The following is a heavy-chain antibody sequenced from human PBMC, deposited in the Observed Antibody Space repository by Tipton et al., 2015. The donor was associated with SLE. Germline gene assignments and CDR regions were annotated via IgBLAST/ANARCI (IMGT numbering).Heavy chain of an antibody. V-gene: IGHV4-39*07. CDR1: GGSISSSSYY. CDR2: IYHSGST. J-gene: IGHJ3*02. Sequence: TLSLTCTVSGGSISSSSYYWGWIRQPPGKGLEWIGSIYHSGSTYYNPSPKSRVTISVDTSKNQFSLKLSSVTAADTAVYYCARVKDRYSSSWFDAFDIWGQGTMVTVSS. CDR3: ARVKDRYSSSWFDAFDI. D-gene: IGHD6-13*01.